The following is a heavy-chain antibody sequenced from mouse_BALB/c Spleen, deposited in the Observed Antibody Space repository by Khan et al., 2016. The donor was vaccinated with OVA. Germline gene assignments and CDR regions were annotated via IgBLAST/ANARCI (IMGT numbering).Heavy chain of an antibody. D-gene: IGHD3-2*02. J-gene: IGHJ3*01. Sequence: QVQLQQSGPELVKPGASVKMSCKASGYTFTDFLISWVNQRKGQGLEWIGEIYPGSGYTYYNEKFKGKASLTSDKSSNTAYMQLSNLTSEDSAVYFCARAGYGGFAFWGQGTLVTVSA. CDR1: GYTFTDFL. CDR3: ARAGYGGFAF. V-gene: IGHV1-81*01. CDR2: IYPGSGYT.